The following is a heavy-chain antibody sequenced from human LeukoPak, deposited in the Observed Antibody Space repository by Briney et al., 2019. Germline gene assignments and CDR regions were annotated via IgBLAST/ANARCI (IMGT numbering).Heavy chain of an antibody. V-gene: IGHV4-39*07. J-gene: IGHJ6*02. Sequence: PSETLSLTCTVSGGSVSSGSYYWSWIRQPPGKGLEWIGEINHSGSTNYNPSLKSRVTISVDTSKNQFSLKLSSVTAADTAVYYCARDPFLLGIPAAKSKRAHGVRSSSWYRRYGMDVWGQGTTVTVSS. CDR2: INHSGST. CDR1: GGSVSSGSYY. CDR3: ARDPFLLGIPAAKSKRAHGVRSSSWYRRYGMDV. D-gene: IGHD6-13*01.